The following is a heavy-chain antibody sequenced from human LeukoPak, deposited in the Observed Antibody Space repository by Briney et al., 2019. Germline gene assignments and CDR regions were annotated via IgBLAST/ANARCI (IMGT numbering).Heavy chain of an antibody. D-gene: IGHD2-2*01. J-gene: IGHJ3*02. V-gene: IGHV4-39*07. CDR2: IYYSGST. Sequence: PSETLSLTCNVSGGSISSISYYWGWIRQPPGKGLEWIGSIYYSGSTYYNPSLKSRVTISVDTSKNQFSLKLSSVTAADTAVYYCARDGDCSSTSCDDAFDIWGQGTMVTVSS. CDR1: GGSISSISYY. CDR3: ARDGDCSSTSCDDAFDI.